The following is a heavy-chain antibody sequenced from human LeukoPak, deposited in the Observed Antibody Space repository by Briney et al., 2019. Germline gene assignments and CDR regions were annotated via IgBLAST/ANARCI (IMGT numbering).Heavy chain of an antibody. CDR3: ASLWYSSSWYGANYYYYMDV. V-gene: IGHV4-39*07. CDR1: GGSISSSSYY. J-gene: IGHJ6*03. CDR2: IYYSGST. Sequence: PSETLSLTCTVSGGSISSSSYYWGWIRQPPGKGLEWIGSIYYSGSTYYNPSLKSRVTISVDTSKNQFSLKLSSVTAADTAVYYCASLWYSSSWYGANYYYYMDVWGKGTTVTISS. D-gene: IGHD6-13*01.